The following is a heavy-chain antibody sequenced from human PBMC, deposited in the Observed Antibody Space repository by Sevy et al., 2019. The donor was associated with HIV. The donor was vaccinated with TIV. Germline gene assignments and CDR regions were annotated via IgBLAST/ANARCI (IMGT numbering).Heavy chain of an antibody. V-gene: IGHV1-2*02. D-gene: IGHD3-22*01. CDR2: INPNSGGT. Sequence: ASVKVSCKASGYTFTGYYMHWVRQAPGQGLEWMGWINPNSGGTNYAQKFQGRVTMTRDTSISTAYMELSRLRSDDTAVYYGAYTKYYYDSSGYYYVDYWGQGTMVTVSS. CDR1: GYTFTGYY. CDR3: AYTKYYYDSSGYYYVDY. J-gene: IGHJ4*02.